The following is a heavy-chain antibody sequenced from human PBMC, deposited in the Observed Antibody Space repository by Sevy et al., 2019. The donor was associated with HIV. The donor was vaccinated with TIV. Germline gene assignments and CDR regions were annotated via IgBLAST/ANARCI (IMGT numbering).Heavy chain of an antibody. CDR3: TRVDSSGHSDY. CDR1: GGSVSGYF. D-gene: IGHD3-22*01. Sequence: SETLSLTCTVSGGSVSGYFWSWIRQPPERGLEWIGNIHHSGTTKYNPSLKSRLTISVDTSKNQFSLILTSATAADTAVYYCTRVDSSGHSDYWGQGTPVTVSS. CDR2: IHHSGTT. J-gene: IGHJ4*02. V-gene: IGHV4-59*02.